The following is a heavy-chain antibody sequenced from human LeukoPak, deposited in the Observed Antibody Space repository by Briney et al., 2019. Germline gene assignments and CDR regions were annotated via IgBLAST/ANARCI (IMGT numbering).Heavy chain of an antibody. CDR2: NYHSGST. CDR3: GRDYAARYSPSPLEFDY. D-gene: IGHD2-15*01. J-gene: IGHJ4*02. Sequence: SETLSLNCTVSGYSISSGYYWGRVREPRGEGLGWIGTNYHSGSTYYNPSLKSRVTISVDTSKNQFSLKLSSVTAADPAVYYCGRDYAARYSPSPLEFDYWAREPWSPSPQ. CDR1: GYSISSGYY. V-gene: IGHV4-38-2*02.